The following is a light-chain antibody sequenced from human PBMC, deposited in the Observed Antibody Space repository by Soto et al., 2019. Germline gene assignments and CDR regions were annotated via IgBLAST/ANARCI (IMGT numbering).Light chain of an antibody. Sequence: DIQMTQSPSSLSASVGDRVTITCQASQDISNYLNWYQQKPGKAPKLLIYDASNLESGVPSRFSGSGSGTEYTFTISSLQPEDIASYYCLHYDNLPPYMYAFGQGTKLEIK. J-gene: IGKJ2*01. CDR1: QDISNY. V-gene: IGKV1-33*01. CDR3: LHYDNLPPYMYA. CDR2: DAS.